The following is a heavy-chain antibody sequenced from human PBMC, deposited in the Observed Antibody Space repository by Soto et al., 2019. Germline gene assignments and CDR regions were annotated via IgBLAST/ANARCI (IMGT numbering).Heavy chain of an antibody. J-gene: IGHJ5*02. Sequence: QVLLLQSGAEVKKAGSSVRVSCKASGGTFSSYAISWVRQAPGQGLEWMGGIIPLYGTVTYAQNFRGRVTITADKSTTTAYMELSSLKSEDTAVYYCAFYSGSSRGYFTSLSGFDPWGQGTLVTVSS. CDR2: IIPLYGTV. CDR1: GGTFSSYA. D-gene: IGHD6-13*01. V-gene: IGHV1-69*06. CDR3: AFYSGSSRGYFTSLSGFDP.